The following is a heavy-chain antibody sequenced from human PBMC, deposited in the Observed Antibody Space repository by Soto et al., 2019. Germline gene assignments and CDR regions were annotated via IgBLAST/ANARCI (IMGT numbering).Heavy chain of an antibody. Sequence: GGSLRLSCTASGFDFRSYGIHWVRQAPGRGLEWVAAASYDGSETYYADSAKGRFTVSKEVSKNTAFLQMNALRHEDTAVYFCVRDSGWPILNFDSWGQGTLVTVSS. CDR1: GFDFRSYG. V-gene: IGHV3-30*03. D-gene: IGHD3-10*01. CDR3: VRDSGWPILNFDS. CDR2: ASYDGSET. J-gene: IGHJ4*02.